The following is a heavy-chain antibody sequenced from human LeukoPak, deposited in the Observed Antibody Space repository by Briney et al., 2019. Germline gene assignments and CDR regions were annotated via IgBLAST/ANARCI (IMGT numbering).Heavy chain of an antibody. J-gene: IGHJ4*02. Sequence: PSETLSLTCTVSGAPISDNYWSWSRQPAGKALEWIGRIYTSGSTNYNPSLKSRVSISVDTSKNQFSLNLRSVTAADTAVYYCTIGAASGSLAHWGQGTLVTVSS. CDR2: IYTSGST. CDR3: TIGAASGSLAH. D-gene: IGHD6-13*01. V-gene: IGHV4-4*07. CDR1: GAPISDNY.